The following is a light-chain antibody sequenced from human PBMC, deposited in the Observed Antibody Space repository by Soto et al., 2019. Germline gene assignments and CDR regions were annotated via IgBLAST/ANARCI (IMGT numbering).Light chain of an antibody. CDR1: QSVSRN. CDR2: GAS. CDR3: QQYNNWPPLA. J-gene: IGKJ4*01. Sequence: EIVMTQSPATLSVSPGERVTLSCRASQSVSRNLAWYQQIPGQAPRLLIYGASPRATGIPARFSGSGSGTEFTLTISLLQSEDFAVYYCQQYNNWPPLAFGGGTKVEIK. V-gene: IGKV3-15*01.